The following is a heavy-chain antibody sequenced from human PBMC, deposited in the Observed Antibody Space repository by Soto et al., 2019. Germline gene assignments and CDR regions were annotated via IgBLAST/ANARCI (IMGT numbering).Heavy chain of an antibody. J-gene: IGHJ3*02. Sequence: PGGSLRLSCAASGVVFSSYWMSLVRQAPGKGLEWVANIKQDGSEKYYVDSVKGRFTISRDNAKNSLYLQMNSLRAEDTAVYYCARDLGTNAFDIWGQGTMVTVSS. V-gene: IGHV3-7*01. CDR3: ARDLGTNAFDI. CDR1: GVVFSSYW. CDR2: IKQDGSEK.